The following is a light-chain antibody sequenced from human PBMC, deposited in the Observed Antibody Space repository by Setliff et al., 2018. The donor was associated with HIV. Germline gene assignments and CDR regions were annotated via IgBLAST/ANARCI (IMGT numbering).Light chain of an antibody. J-gene: IGLJ1*01. V-gene: IGLV2-18*02. CDR2: DVT. Sequence: QSVLTQPPSVSGSPGQSVTISCTGSSSDVGNYNRVSWYQQPPDTAPKLIIYDVTNRPSGVSNRFSGSKSGNTASLTISGLQAEDEADYYCSSYSGTSTYIFGSGTKVTVL. CDR3: SSYSGTSTYI. CDR1: SSDVGNYNR.